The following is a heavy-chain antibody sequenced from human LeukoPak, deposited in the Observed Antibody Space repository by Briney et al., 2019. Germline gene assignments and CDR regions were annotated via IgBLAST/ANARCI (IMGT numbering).Heavy chain of an antibody. Sequence: SETLSLTCTVSGGSISSGGYYWSWIRQPPGKGLEWIGYIYHSGSTYYNPSLKSRVTISVDRSKNQFSLKLSSVTAADTAVYYCAREVVATIGDYWGQGTLVTVSS. J-gene: IGHJ4*02. CDR2: IYHSGST. D-gene: IGHD5-12*01. V-gene: IGHV4-30-2*01. CDR3: AREVVATIGDY. CDR1: GGSISSGGYY.